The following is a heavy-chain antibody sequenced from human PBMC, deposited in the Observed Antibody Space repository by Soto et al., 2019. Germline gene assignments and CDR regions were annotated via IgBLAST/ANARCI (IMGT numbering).Heavy chain of an antibody. Sequence: QVQLMQSGAEVKKPGAPVKVSCKASGDTFTDYYIHWVRQAPGQGLEWMGTVNPSGGNTTYAQHFQGRVTMTRHTSTSTLYRELTSLTSDDTAIYYCARGGHVVVVTAALDYWGQGTLVTASS. CDR3: ARGGHVVVVTAALDY. V-gene: IGHV1-46*01. J-gene: IGHJ4*02. D-gene: IGHD2-21*02. CDR2: VNPSGGNT. CDR1: GDTFTDYY.